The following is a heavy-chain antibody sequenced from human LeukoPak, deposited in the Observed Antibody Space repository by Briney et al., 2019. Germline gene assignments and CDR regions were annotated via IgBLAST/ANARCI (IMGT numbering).Heavy chain of an antibody. CDR1: GFTFTSYS. CDR3: ARGGSYPGC. V-gene: IGHV3-23*01. Sequence: PGGSLRLSCAASGFTFTSYSMNWVRQAPGKGLEWVSTISGGGGSTYYADSVKGRFTISRDNAKNSLFLQMNSLRVEDTAIYYCARGGSYPGCWGQGTLVTVSS. CDR2: ISGGGGST. J-gene: IGHJ4*02. D-gene: IGHD1-26*01.